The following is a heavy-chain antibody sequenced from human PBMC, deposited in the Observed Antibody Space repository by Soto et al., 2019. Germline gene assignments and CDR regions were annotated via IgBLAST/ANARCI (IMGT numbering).Heavy chain of an antibody. J-gene: IGHJ1*01. D-gene: IGHD1-26*01. CDR2: IIPIFGTT. V-gene: IGHV1-69*13. CDR3: ARIPRYSFPTSDPLDN. CDR1: GGTFNTYT. Sequence: GASVKVSCKASGGTFNTYTFSWLRQAPGQGLEWMGSIIPIFGTTHYAQSFQGRLSITADQSSTTTYMELRSLTSHDTALYYCARIPRYSFPTSDPLDNWGQGTLVTVSS.